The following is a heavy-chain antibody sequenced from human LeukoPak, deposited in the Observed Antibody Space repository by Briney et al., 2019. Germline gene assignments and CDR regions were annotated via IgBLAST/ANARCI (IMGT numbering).Heavy chain of an antibody. D-gene: IGHD3-22*01. J-gene: IGHJ4*02. CDR2: INRGATHI. V-gene: IGHV3-21*01. Sequence: GGSLRLSCAASQFTLSSYSMNWVRQAPGKGLEWVSSINRGATHIYYADSLRGRFIISRDDAKNSLYLQMNSLRAEDTAVYYCVRLRRNSDSSGYYYYYDYWGQGTLVTVSS. CDR3: VRLRRNSDSSGYYYYYDY. CDR1: QFTLSSYS.